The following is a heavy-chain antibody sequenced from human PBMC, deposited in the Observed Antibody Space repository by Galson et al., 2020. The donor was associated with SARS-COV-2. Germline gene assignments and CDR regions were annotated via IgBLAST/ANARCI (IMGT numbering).Heavy chain of an antibody. CDR3: AREALGSGWFDP. D-gene: IGHD3-10*01. J-gene: IGHJ5*02. Sequence: SETLSLTCAVSGGSIRSGPHSWSWVRQPPGKGLEWIGYISHNGDTNFNPSLRRRLTMSVDRSKTHFSLTLSSVTAADTAVYYCAREALGSGWFDPWGQGILVIVSS. CDR2: ISHNGDT. CDR1: GGSIRSGPHS. V-gene: IGHV4-30-2*01.